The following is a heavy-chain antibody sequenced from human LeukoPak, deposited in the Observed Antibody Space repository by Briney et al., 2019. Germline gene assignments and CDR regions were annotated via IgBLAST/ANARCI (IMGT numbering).Heavy chain of an antibody. CDR3: ASTNHYYGSGTYDYSFDY. CDR2: IRCSRKYI. CDR1: SFTFGGYA. V-gene: IGHV3-21*01. D-gene: IGHD3-10*01. Sequence: GGSRRLACTASSFTFGGYAMTWDRPAPGTGLEWVSSIRCSRKYIYYADSVRGRFTITRDNARTALYLQMTSLRAEDTVVYYCASTNHYYGSGTYDYSFDYWGQGTMLTVSS. J-gene: IGHJ4*02.